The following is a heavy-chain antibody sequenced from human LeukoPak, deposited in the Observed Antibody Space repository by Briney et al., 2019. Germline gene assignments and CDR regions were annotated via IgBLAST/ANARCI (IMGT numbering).Heavy chain of an antibody. CDR1: GGSIRNYY. D-gene: IGHD4-11*01. J-gene: IGHJ5*02. CDR2: IYYSGST. V-gene: IGHV4-59*01. Sequence: KTSETLSLTCTVSGGSIRNYYWSWIRQPPGKGLEWIGCIYYSGSTSHNPSLKSRITISLDTSKNQFSLKLSSVTAADTAVYYCARIDYPQPSHWFDPWGQGTLVTVSS. CDR3: ARIDYPQPSHWFDP.